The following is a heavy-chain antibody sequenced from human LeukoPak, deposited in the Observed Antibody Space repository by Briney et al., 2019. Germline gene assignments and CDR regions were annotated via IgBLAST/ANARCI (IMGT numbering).Heavy chain of an antibody. Sequence: GGSLRLSCAASGFFFTNYAMSWVRQAPGKGLEWVSAIVGRGSSTYYADSVKGRFTISRDNSKNTLYLQLNRLRAEDTAVYYCAKWGDYDILTGYYDSDYWGQGTLVTVSS. CDR3: AKWGDYDILTGYYDSDY. CDR2: IVGRGSST. V-gene: IGHV3-23*01. J-gene: IGHJ4*02. D-gene: IGHD3-9*01. CDR1: GFFFTNYA.